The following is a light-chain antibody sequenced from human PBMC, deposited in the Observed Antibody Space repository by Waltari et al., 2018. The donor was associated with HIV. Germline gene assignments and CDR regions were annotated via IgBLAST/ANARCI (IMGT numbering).Light chain of an antibody. Sequence: QSALTQPASVSGSPGQSITISSTGTSSDVGGYNYVSWYQQHPGKAPKLMIYEVSNRPSGVSNRFSGSKSGNTASLTISGLQAEDEADYYCSSYTSSSTSHVFGTGTKVTVL. CDR1: SSDVGGYNY. CDR3: SSYTSSSTSHV. J-gene: IGLJ1*01. V-gene: IGLV2-14*01. CDR2: EVS.